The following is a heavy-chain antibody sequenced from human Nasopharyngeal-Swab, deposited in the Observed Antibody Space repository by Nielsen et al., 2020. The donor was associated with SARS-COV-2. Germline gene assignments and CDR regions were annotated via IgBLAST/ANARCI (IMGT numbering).Heavy chain of an antibody. CDR3: ARSGLFTLGPYSYYYMDV. Sequence: PGKGREGIAEVNHRGSTNYNPSLKRRVTISMDRSKNQFSLKVTSVTAADTAVYYCARSGLFTLGPYSYYYMDVWGKGTTVTVSS. J-gene: IGHJ6*03. D-gene: IGHD2-21*01. CDR2: VNHRGST. V-gene: IGHV4-4*02.